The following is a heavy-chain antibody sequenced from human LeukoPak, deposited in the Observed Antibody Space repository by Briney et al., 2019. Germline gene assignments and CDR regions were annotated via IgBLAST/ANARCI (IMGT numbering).Heavy chain of an antibody. CDR3: ARIWGMASQFDY. J-gene: IGHJ4*02. D-gene: IGHD3-16*01. CDR1: GFSLSNARMG. V-gene: IGHV2-26*01. Sequence: SGPVLVKSTETLTLTCTVSGFSLSNARMGVSWIRQPPGKALEWLAHIFSNDEKSYSTSLKSRLTISKDTSKSQVVLTMTNMDPVDTATYYCARIWGMASQFDYWGQGTLVTVSS. CDR2: IFSNDEK.